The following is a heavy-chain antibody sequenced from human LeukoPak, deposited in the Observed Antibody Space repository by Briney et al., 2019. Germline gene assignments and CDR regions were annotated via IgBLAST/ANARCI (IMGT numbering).Heavy chain of an antibody. D-gene: IGHD1-7*01. J-gene: IGHJ4*02. CDR3: AKDYLRITGTTGGFDY. V-gene: IGHV3-23*01. Sequence: PGGSLRLSCAASGFTFSSYAMSWVRQAPGKGLEWVSAISGSGGSTYYADSVKGRFTISRDNSKNTLYLQMNSLRAEDTAVYYCAKDYLRITGTTGGFDYWGQGTLVTVSS. CDR1: GFTFSSYA. CDR2: ISGSGGST.